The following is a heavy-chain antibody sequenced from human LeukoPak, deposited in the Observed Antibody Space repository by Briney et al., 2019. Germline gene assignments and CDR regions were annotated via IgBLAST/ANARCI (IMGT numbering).Heavy chain of an antibody. CDR1: GFTFSNYW. CDR3: ARIGYSGSSNDY. J-gene: IGHJ4*02. D-gene: IGHD6-6*01. V-gene: IGHV3-7*01. CDR2: IKQDGSII. Sequence: GGSLRLSCAASGFTFSNYWMTWIRQAPGKGLEWLANIKQDGSIIYYVDSVKGRFTISRDNSKNSLYLQMNSLRVEDTALYYYARIGYSGSSNDYWGQGTLVTVSS.